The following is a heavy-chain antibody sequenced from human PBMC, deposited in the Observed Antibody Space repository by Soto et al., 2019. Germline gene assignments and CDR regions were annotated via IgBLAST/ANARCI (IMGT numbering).Heavy chain of an antibody. D-gene: IGHD3-3*01. CDR1: GFSLTTSGVG. CDR3: AHRVLRTVFGLVTTTAIFCDF. V-gene: IGHV2-5*02. J-gene: IGHJ4*02. CDR2: MYWDDDK. Sequence: QITLNESGPTVVRPTETLTLTCRFSGFSLTTSGVGVGWIRQSPGKAPEGLALMYWDDDKRYSASRERRLTIPKDTSKNQVVLKVSDLDPTDTATYYCAHRVLRTVFGLVTTTAIFCDFWGPGTPVAVSS.